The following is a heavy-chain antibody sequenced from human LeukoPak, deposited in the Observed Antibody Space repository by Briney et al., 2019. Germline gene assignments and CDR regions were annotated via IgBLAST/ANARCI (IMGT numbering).Heavy chain of an antibody. CDR1: GGSVSNYY. CDR3: ATRKLGNDY. CDR2: IYYTET. V-gene: IGHV4-59*02. J-gene: IGHJ4*02. D-gene: IGHD7-27*01. Sequence: SETLSLTCTVAGGSVSNYYWSWIRQSPGKGLEWIGYIYYTETSYNPSLKSRVTISADTSKNQFSLKLYSVTAADTAVYYCATRKLGNDYWGQGTLVTVSS.